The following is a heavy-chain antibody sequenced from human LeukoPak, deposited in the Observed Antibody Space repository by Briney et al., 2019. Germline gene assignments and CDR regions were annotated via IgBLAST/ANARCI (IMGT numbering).Heavy chain of an antibody. CDR3: AKTSYYYDSSGYYYFDY. CDR1: GFTLSSYA. Sequence: PGGSLRLSCAASGFTLSSYAMSWVRQAQGKGLEWVSGISDSGGSTYYADSVKGRFTISRDNSKNTLYVQMNSLRAEDTVVYNCAKTSYYYDSSGYYYFDYWGQGTLVTVSS. D-gene: IGHD3-22*01. V-gene: IGHV3-23*01. J-gene: IGHJ4*02. CDR2: ISDSGGST.